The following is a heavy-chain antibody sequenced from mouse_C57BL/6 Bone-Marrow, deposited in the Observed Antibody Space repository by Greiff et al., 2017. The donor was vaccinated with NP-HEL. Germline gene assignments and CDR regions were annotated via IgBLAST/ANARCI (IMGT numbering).Heavy chain of an antibody. J-gene: IGHJ3*01. CDR1: GYTFTSYW. CDR3: ARGNSFAD. CDR2: IYPGSGST. Sequence: QVQLQQPGAELVKPGASVKMSCKASGYTFTSYWITWVKQRPGQGLEWIGDIYPGSGSTNYNEKFTSKATLTVDPSTSTAYMQLSSLTYRDTAVYYCARGNSFADWGQGTLVTVSA. V-gene: IGHV1-55*01.